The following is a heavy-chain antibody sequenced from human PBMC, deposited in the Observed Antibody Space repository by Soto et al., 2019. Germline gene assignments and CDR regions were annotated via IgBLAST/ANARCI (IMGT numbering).Heavy chain of an antibody. CDR3: AKLPLVLALVFDY. J-gene: IGHJ4*02. Sequence: GGSLRLPWAASGFTFSNYVMSWGRQAPGKGLEWVSSISGSGDNTYYADSVKGRFTISRDNSKNTLFLQMNSLRAEDTAVYYCAKLPLVLALVFDYWGQGTLVTVSS. V-gene: IGHV3-23*01. CDR2: ISGSGDNT. CDR1: GFTFSNYV.